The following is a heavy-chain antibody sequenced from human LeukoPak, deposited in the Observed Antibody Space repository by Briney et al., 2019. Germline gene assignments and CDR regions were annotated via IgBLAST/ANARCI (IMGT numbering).Heavy chain of an antibody. CDR1: GFTVSSNY. D-gene: IGHD3-10*01. CDR2: IYSGGST. Sequence: PGGSLRLSCAASGFTVSSNYMSWVRQAPGKGLEWVSVIYSGGSTYYADSVKGRFTISRDNSKNTLYLQMNSLRAEDTAVYYCARLNLEYLYSSGPNDYWGQGTLVTVSS. J-gene: IGHJ4*02. CDR3: ARLNLEYLYSSGPNDY. V-gene: IGHV3-66*01.